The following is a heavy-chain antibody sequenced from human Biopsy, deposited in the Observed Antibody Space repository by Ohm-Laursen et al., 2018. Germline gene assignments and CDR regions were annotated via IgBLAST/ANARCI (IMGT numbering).Heavy chain of an antibody. J-gene: IGHJ5*02. CDR1: AYSFGDHR. V-gene: IGHV1-2*02. CDR2: INAKTGDT. Sequence: ASVKVSCKASAYSFGDHRIHWVRQAPEQGLEWMGWINAKTGDTNYAQKFQGRVTMTRDTSISTAYVDLSSLRSDDTAVYYCTRGGYYYDSLAYYYWFDPWGQGTLVTVSS. D-gene: IGHD3-22*01. CDR3: TRGGYYYDSLAYYYWFDP.